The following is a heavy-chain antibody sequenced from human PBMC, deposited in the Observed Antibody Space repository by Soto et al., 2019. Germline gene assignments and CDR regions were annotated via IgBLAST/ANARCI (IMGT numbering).Heavy chain of an antibody. V-gene: IGHV3-74*01. CDR1: GFTFSSAW. J-gene: IGHJ4*02. CDR2: IDSDGSTT. CDR3: VRDFRVATLHN. Sequence: EVQLVESGGGLGQTGGSLRLSCAASGFTFSSAWMHWVRQVPGKGLVWVSRIDSDGSTTNYADSVKGRFTISRDNAESTVYLQMNSLRAEDTAVYYCVRDFRVATLHNWGQGTLVTVAS. D-gene: IGHD1-1*01.